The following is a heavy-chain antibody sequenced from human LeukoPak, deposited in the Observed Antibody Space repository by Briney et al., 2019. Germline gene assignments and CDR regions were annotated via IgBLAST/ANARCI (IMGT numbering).Heavy chain of an antibody. J-gene: IGHJ3*01. CDR3: ADLAGETEAFHV. D-gene: IGHD6-25*01. CDR2: IYYDEST. V-gene: IGHV4-30-4*01. CDR1: GGSISSGDYY. Sequence: SETLSLTCTVSGGSISSGDYYWSWIRQPPGKGLEWIGYIYYDESTYYNPSLKSRITISVDASKNQFSLRLRSVTAADTAVYYCADLAGETEAFHVWGQGTMVTVSS.